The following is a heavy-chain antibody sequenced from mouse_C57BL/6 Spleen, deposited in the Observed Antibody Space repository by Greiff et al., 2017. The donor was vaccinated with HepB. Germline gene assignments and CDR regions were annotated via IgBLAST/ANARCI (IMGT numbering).Heavy chain of an antibody. D-gene: IGHD4-1*01. CDR3: ARDRDWDLFAY. J-gene: IGHJ3*01. V-gene: IGHV1-54*01. CDR1: GYAFTNYL. CDR2: LNPGSGGT. Sequence: QVQLQQSGAELVRPGTSVKVSCKASGYAFTNYLIAWVKQRPGQGLEWIGVLNPGSGGTNYNEKFKGKATLTADKSSSTAYMQLSSLTSEDSAVYFCARDRDWDLFAYWGQGTLVTVSA.